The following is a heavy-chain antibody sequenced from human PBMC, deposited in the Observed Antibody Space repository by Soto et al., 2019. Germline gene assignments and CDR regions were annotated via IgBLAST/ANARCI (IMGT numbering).Heavy chain of an antibody. D-gene: IGHD2-2*01. CDR3: ARREFCSSTSCLIDAFDI. CDR2: IYYSGST. CDR1: GCSISSYY. J-gene: IGHJ3*02. Sequence: SETLSLTCTVSGCSISSYYWSWIRQPPGKGLEWIGYIYYSGSTNYNPSLKSRVTISVDTSKNQFSLKLSSVTAADTAVYYCARREFCSSTSCLIDAFDIWGQGTMVTVSS. V-gene: IGHV4-59*01.